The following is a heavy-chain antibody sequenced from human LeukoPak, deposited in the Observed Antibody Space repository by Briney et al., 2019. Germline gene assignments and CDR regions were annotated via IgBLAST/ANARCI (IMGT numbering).Heavy chain of an antibody. V-gene: IGHV1-69*01. CDR3: ARDLPPHCSSTSCYNGLMDV. CDR2: IIPIFGTA. J-gene: IGHJ6*03. Sequence: SVKVSCKASGGTFSSYAISWVRQAPGQGLEWMGGIIPIFGTANYAQKFQGKVTITADESTSTAYMELSSLRSEDTAVYYCARDLPPHCSSTSCYNGLMDVWGKGTTVTVSS. CDR1: GGTFSSYA. D-gene: IGHD2-2*02.